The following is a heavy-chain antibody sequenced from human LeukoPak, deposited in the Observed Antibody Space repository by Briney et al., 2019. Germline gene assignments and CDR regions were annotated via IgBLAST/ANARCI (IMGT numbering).Heavy chain of an antibody. CDR1: GFTFSSFA. Sequence: GRSLRLSCAASGFTFSSFAIHWVRQAPGKGLEWVAVMSSDGRKENYADSVKGRFTISRDNSKSTLFLQMTSLRPEDTAVYCSRDGDVTGETFDYWGQGTLVTVSS. D-gene: IGHD2-21*02. CDR3: SRDGDVTGETFDY. CDR2: MSSDGRKE. J-gene: IGHJ4*02. V-gene: IGHV3-30*01.